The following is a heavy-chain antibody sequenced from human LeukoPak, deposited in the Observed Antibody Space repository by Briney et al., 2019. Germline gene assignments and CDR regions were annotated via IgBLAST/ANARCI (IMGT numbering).Heavy chain of an antibody. CDR2: IYYSGST. D-gene: IGHD3-22*01. CDR1: GGSISSSSYY. CDR3: ASPNYYDSSGDAFDI. V-gene: IGHV4-39*07. Sequence: PSETLSLTCTVSGGSISSSSYYWGWIRQPPGKGLEWIGSIYYSGSTYYNPSLKSRVTISVDTSKNQFSLKLSSVTAADTAVYYCASPNYYDSSGDAFDIWGQGTMVTVSS. J-gene: IGHJ3*02.